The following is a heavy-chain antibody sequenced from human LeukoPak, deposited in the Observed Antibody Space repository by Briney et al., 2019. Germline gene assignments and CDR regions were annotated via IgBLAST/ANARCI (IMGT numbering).Heavy chain of an antibody. D-gene: IGHD6-19*01. CDR3: AKDRAVAGTGVFDY. V-gene: IGHV3-9*01. Sequence: QTGGSLRLSCAASGFTFDDYAMHWVRQAPGKGLEGVSGISWNSGSIGYADSVKGRFTISRDNAKNSLYLQMNSLRAEDTALYYCAKDRAVAGTGVFDYWGQGTLVTVSS. CDR1: GFTFDDYA. J-gene: IGHJ4*02. CDR2: ISWNSGSI.